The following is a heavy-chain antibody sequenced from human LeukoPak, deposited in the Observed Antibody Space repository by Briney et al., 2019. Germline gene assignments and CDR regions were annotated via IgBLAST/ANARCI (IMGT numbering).Heavy chain of an antibody. CDR3: ARVKREERQLDY. CDR1: GGSISSGDYY. CDR2: IYYSGST. V-gene: IGHV4-30-4*01. J-gene: IGHJ4*02. Sequence: SQTLSLTCTVSGGSISSGDYYWSWIRQPPGKGLEWIGYIYYSGSTYYNPSLKSRVTISVDTSKNQLSLKLSSVTAADTAVYYCARVKREERQLDYWGQGTLVSVSS. D-gene: IGHD6-25*01.